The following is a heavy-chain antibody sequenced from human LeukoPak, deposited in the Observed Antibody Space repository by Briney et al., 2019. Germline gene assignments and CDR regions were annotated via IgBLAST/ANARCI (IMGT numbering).Heavy chain of an antibody. CDR2: IKQDVSEK. D-gene: IGHD1-26*01. CDR1: GFTFSSYC. V-gene: IGHV3-7*03. CDR3: ARMRTIVGATGHLDY. Sequence: PGGSLRLSCAASGFTFSSYCISWVRQAPGKGLEWVANIKQDVSEKYYVDSVKGRFTISRDNAKNSLYLQMNSLRAEDTALYYCARMRTIVGATGHLDYWGQGTLATVSS. J-gene: IGHJ4*02.